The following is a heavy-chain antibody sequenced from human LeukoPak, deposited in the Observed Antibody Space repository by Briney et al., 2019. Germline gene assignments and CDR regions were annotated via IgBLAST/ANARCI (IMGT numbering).Heavy chain of an antibody. CDR2: IYTSGST. J-gene: IGHJ4*02. Sequence: SETLSLTCTVSGGSISSYYWSWIRQPAGKGLEWIGRIYTSGSTNYNPSLKSRVTMSVDTSKNQFSLKLRSVTAADTAVYYCARLHDAAGDSGYCPYYFDYWGQGTLVTVSS. V-gene: IGHV4-4*07. D-gene: IGHD3-22*01. CDR3: ARLHDAAGDSGYCPYYFDY. CDR1: GGSISSYY.